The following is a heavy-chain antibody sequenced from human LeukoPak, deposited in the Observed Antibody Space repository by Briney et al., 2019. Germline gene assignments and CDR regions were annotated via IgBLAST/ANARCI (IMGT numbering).Heavy chain of an antibody. CDR2: IIPIFGTA. D-gene: IGHD6-19*01. CDR3: ARDSSYSSGSDAFDI. J-gene: IGHJ3*02. Sequence: SVKVSCKASGGTFSSCAISWVRQAPGQGLEWMGRIIPIFGTANYAQKFQGRVTITTDESTSTAYMELSSLRSEDTAVYYCARDSSYSSGSDAFDIWGQGTMVTVSS. CDR1: GGTFSSCA. V-gene: IGHV1-69*05.